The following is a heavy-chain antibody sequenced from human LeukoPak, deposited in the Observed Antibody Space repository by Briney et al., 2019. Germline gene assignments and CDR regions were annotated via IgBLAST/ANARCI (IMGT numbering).Heavy chain of an antibody. CDR2: IYTSGST. CDR3: ARVGATFPFTFDY. V-gene: IGHV4-61*02. Sequence: PSETLSLTCTVSGGSISSGSYYWSWIRQPAGKGLEWIGRIYTSGSTNYNPSLKSRVTISVDTSKNQFSLKLSSVTAADTAVYYCARVGATFPFTFDYWGQGTLVTVSS. CDR1: GGSISSGSYY. J-gene: IGHJ4*02. D-gene: IGHD1-26*01.